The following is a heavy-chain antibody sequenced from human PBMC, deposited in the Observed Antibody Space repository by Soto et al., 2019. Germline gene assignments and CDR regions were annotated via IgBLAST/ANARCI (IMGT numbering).Heavy chain of an antibody. V-gene: IGHV3-15*01. CDR2: IKSKTDGGTT. J-gene: IGHJ4*02. D-gene: IGHD5-12*01. CDR1: GYTFSNAW. Sequence: GGSLRLSCAASGYTFSNAWMSWVRQAPGKGLEWVGRIKSKTDGGTTDYAAPVKGRFTISRDDSKNTLYLQMNSLKTEDTAVYYCTTGSGGYSGVRDYWGQGTLVTVSS. CDR3: TTGSGGYSGVRDY.